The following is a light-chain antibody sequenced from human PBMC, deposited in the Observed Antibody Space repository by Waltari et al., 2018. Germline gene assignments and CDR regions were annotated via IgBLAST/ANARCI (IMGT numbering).Light chain of an antibody. CDR2: GAS. CDR3: QQYGSSPTT. J-gene: IGKJ4*01. CDR1: QSVISRY. V-gene: IGKV3-20*01. Sequence: ESVLTQSPGTLSLSPGERATLPCRASQSVISRYLAWYQQRPGQAPRLLSYGASTRATGIPDRFSGSGSGTDFTLTISRLEPEDSAVYYCQQYGSSPTTFGGGTKVEIK.